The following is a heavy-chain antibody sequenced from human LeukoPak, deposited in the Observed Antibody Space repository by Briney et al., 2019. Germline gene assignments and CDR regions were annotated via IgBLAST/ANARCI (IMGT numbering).Heavy chain of an antibody. CDR1: GGSISSYY. J-gene: IGHJ4*02. CDR3: ARNVWQWSIDY. D-gene: IGHD6-19*01. V-gene: IGHV4-59*01. Sequence: SETLSLTCTVSGGSISSYYWSWIRQPPGKGLEWIGYIYYSGSTNYNPSLKSRVTTSVDTSKNQFSLKLSSVTAADTAVYYCARNVWQWSIDYWGQGTLVTVSS. CDR2: IYYSGST.